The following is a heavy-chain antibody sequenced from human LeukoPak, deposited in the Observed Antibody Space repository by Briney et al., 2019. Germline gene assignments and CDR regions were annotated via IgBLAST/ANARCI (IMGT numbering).Heavy chain of an antibody. CDR3: AKEGCSMRRYYDFWSGSHSWFDP. CDR1: GFTFSSYA. J-gene: IGHJ5*02. Sequence: GGSLRLSCAASGFTFSSYAMSWVRQAPGKGLEWVSAISGSGGSTYYADSVKGRFTISRDNSKNTLYLQMNSLRAEDTAVYYCAKEGCSMRRYYDFWSGSHSWFDPWGQGTLVTVSS. D-gene: IGHD3-3*01. V-gene: IGHV3-23*01. CDR2: ISGSGGST.